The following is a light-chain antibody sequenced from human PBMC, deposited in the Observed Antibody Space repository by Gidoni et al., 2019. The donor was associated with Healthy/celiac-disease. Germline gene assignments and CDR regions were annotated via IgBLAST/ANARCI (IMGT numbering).Light chain of an antibody. V-gene: IGKV1-9*01. CDR3: QQLNSYTFT. J-gene: IGKJ3*01. CDR2: AAS. Sequence: DIQLTQAPSFLSASVRDRVTITCRASQGISSYLAWYQQKPGKAPKLLIYAASTLQRGVPSRFSGSGSGTEFTLTISSLQPEDFATYYCQQLNSYTFTFGPGTKVDIK. CDR1: QGISSY.